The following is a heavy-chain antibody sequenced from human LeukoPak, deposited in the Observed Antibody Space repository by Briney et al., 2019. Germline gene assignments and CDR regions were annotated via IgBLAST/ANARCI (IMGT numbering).Heavy chain of an antibody. D-gene: IGHD4-17*01. V-gene: IGHV1-2*02. Sequence: GASVKVSCKASGYTFTGYYMHWVRQAPGQGLEWMGWINPNSGGTNYAQKFQGGVTMTRDASIRTVYMELSRLRSDDTAAYYCAREDGTTVTTHDYKWFDPWGQGTLITVSS. J-gene: IGHJ5*02. CDR2: INPNSGGT. CDR3: AREDGTTVTTHDYKWFDP. CDR1: GYTFTGYY.